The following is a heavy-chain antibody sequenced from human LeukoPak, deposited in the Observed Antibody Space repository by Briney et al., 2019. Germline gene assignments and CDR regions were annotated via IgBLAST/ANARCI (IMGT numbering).Heavy chain of an antibody. D-gene: IGHD1-26*01. CDR3: ARDHEGATDLDY. CDR2: IYYSGST. J-gene: IGHJ4*02. V-gene: IGHV4-39*07. CDR1: GGSISSYY. Sequence: SETLSLTCTVSGGSISSYYWGWIRQPPGKGLEWIGSIYYSGSTYYNPSLKSRVTISVDTSKNQFSLKLSSVTAADTAVYYCARDHEGATDLDYWGQGTLVTVSS.